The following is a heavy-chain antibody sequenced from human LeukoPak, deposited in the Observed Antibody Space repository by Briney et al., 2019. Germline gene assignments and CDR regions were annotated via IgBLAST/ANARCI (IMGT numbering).Heavy chain of an antibody. CDR2: ISWNSGSI. V-gene: IGHV3-9*01. Sequence: GGSLRLSCAASGFTFDDYAMHWVRQAPGKGLEWVSGISWNSGSIGYADSVKGRFTISRDNAKNSLYLQMNSLRAEDTALYYCARTDYDILTGFYYFDYWGQGTLVTVSS. CDR3: ARTDYDILTGFYYFDY. J-gene: IGHJ4*02. CDR1: GFTFDDYA. D-gene: IGHD3-9*01.